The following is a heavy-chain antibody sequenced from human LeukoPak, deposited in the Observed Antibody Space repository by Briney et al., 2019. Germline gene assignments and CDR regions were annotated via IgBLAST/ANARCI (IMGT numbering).Heavy chain of an antibody. Sequence: SETLSLTCTASGGSISSYYWSWIRQPAGKGLEWIGRIYTSGSTNYNPSLKSRVTMSVDTSKNQFSLKLSSVTAADTAVYYCATSSMTRYYYYYMDVWGKGTTVTVSS. CDR2: IYTSGST. V-gene: IGHV4-4*07. D-gene: IGHD2/OR15-2a*01. J-gene: IGHJ6*03. CDR3: ATSSMTRYYYYYMDV. CDR1: GGSISSYY.